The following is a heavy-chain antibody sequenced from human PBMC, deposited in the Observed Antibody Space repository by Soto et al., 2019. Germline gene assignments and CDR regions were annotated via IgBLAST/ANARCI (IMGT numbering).Heavy chain of an antibody. D-gene: IGHD2-15*01. V-gene: IGHV1-69*02. CDR1: GGTFSSYT. J-gene: IGHJ3*02. CDR2: IIPILGIA. Sequence: QVQLVQSGAEVKKPGSSVKVSCKASGGTFSSYTISWVRQAPGHGLEWMGRIIPILGIANYAQKFQGRVTITADKSTSTAYMELSSLRSEDTAVYYCASRYCSGGSCLNNAFDIWGQGTMVTVSS. CDR3: ASRYCSGGSCLNNAFDI.